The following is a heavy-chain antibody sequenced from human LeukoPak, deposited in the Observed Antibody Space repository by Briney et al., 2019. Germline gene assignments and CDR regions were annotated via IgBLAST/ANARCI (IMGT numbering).Heavy chain of an antibody. Sequence: GASVKVSCKASGGTFNSYAISWVRQAPGQGLEWMGGIIPIFGTANYAQKFQGRVTITADKSTSTAYMELSSLRSEDTAVYYCARGPLNYYDSSGYYSSYFDYWGQGTLVTVSS. V-gene: IGHV1-69*06. CDR3: ARGPLNYYDSSGYYSSYFDY. D-gene: IGHD3-22*01. CDR1: GGTFNSYA. J-gene: IGHJ4*02. CDR2: IIPIFGTA.